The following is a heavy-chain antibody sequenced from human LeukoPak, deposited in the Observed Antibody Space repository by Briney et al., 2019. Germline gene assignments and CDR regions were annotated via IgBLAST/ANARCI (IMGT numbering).Heavy chain of an antibody. CDR3: ARLWDSTGLYFFYYMDV. CDR2: YHIGNT. CDR1: GVSIRGDTYY. D-gene: IGHD6-19*01. Sequence: SETLSLTCTVSGVSIRGDTYYWGWIRQPPGKGLEWIGNYHIGNTYYNPSLKSRVTISEDTSKNQFSLRVNSVTAADTAVYYCARLWDSTGLYFFYYMDVWGEGTTVTVSS. V-gene: IGHV4-39*01. J-gene: IGHJ6*03.